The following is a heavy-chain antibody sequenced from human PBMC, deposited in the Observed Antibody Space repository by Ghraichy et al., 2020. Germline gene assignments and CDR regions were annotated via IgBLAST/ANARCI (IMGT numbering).Heavy chain of an antibody. V-gene: IGHV4-34*01. CDR1: GGSFSGYY. J-gene: IGHJ6*02. CDR2: INHSGST. CDR3: ARYIAAAGTRYYYYGMDV. D-gene: IGHD6-13*01. Sequence: SETLSLTCAVYGGSFSGYYWSWIRQPPGKGLEWIGEINHSGSTNYNPSLKSRVTISVDTSKNQFSLKLSSVTAADTAVYYCARYIAAAGTRYYYYGMDVWGQGTTVTVSS.